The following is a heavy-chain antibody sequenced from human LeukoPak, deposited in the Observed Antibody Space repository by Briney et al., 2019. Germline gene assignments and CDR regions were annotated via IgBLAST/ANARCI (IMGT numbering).Heavy chain of an antibody. V-gene: IGHV1-69*05. CDR1: GYTFTSYD. CDR2: IIPIFGTA. D-gene: IGHD2-2*01. Sequence: SVKVSCKASGYTFTSYDINWVRQATGQGLEWMGGIIPIFGTANYAQKFQGRVTITTDESTSTAYMELSSLRSEDTAVYYCARGGDIVVVPAVTSYAFDIWGQGTMVTVSS. CDR3: ARGGDIVVVPAVTSYAFDI. J-gene: IGHJ3*02.